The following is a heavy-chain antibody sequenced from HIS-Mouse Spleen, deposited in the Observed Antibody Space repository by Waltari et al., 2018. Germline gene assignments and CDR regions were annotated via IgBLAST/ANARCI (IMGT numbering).Heavy chain of an antibody. CDR1: GGTFSSYA. V-gene: IGHV1-69*01. CDR3: ARGAYYDILTGYYFDY. D-gene: IGHD3-9*01. Sequence: QVQLVQSGAEVKKPGSSVKVSCKASGGTFSSYAISWVRPAPGQGLEWMGGIIPIFGTANYAQKFQGRVTITADESTSTAYMELSSLRSEDTAVYYCARGAYYDILTGYYFDYWGQGTLVTVSS. CDR2: IIPIFGTA. J-gene: IGHJ4*02.